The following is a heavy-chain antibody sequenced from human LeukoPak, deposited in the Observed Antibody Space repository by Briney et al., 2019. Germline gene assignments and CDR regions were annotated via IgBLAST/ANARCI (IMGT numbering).Heavy chain of an antibody. CDR2: INSDGSST. D-gene: IGHD3-9*01. V-gene: IGHV3-74*01. CDR1: GFTFSSYW. J-gene: IGHJ4*02. CDR3: ARLTPTLSHGDY. Sequence: PGGSLRLSCAASGFTFSSYWMHWVRQAPGKGLVWVSRINSDGSSTSYADSVKGRFTISRDNAKNTLYLQMNSLRAEDTAVYYCARLTPTLSHGDYWGQGTLVTVSS.